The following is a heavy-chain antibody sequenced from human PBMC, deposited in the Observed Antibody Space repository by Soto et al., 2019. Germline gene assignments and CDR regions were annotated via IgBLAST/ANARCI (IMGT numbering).Heavy chain of an antibody. Sequence: EVQLVESGGGLVLPGGSLRLSCAASGFTFSRYWMHWVRQAPGKGLVWVSRISSYGSETHYADSVKGRFTISRDNAKNTLYLQMKSLRADDTAVYYCASNYAYAEGYYWYGIDVWGQGTKVTVSS. D-gene: IGHD3-16*01. J-gene: IGHJ6*02. CDR3: ASNYAYAEGYYWYGIDV. V-gene: IGHV3-74*01. CDR1: GFTFSRYW. CDR2: ISSYGSET.